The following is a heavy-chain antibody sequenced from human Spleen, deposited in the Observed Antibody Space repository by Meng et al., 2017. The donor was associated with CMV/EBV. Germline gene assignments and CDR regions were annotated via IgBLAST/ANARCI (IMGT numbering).Heavy chain of an antibody. CDR3: ARGVLTNVRGEGPDY. J-gene: IGHJ4*02. CDR1: GYTFTGYY. D-gene: IGHD3-16*01. V-gene: IGHV1-2*02. CDR2: INPNSGGT. Sequence: ASVKVSCKASGYTFTGYYMHWVRQAPGQGLEWMGWINPNSGGTNYAQKFQGRVTMTRDTSISTAYMELSRLRSDDTAVYYCARGVLTNVRGEGPDYWGQGTPVTVSS.